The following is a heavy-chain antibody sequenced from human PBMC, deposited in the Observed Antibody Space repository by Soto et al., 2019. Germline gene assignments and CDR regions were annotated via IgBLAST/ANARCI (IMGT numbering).Heavy chain of an antibody. J-gene: IGHJ4*02. V-gene: IGHV1-8*01. Sequence: QVQLVQSGAEVKKPGASVKVSCKASGYTFTSYDINWVRQATGQGLEWMGWMNPNSGNAGYAQKFQGRVTMTRNTSISTAYMELSSLRSEDTAVYYCARSVEWLASFDYWGQGTLVTVSS. CDR2: MNPNSGNA. CDR1: GYTFTSYD. D-gene: IGHD6-19*01. CDR3: ARSVEWLASFDY.